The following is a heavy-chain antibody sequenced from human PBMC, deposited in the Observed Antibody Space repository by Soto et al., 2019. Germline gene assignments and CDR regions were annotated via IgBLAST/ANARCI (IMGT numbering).Heavy chain of an antibody. CDR3: ARRGIVVVPAAYYYYYGMDV. V-gene: IGHV1-2*02. CDR2: INPNSGDT. D-gene: IGHD2-2*01. J-gene: IGHJ6*02. Sequence: QVQLVQSGAEVKKPGASVKVSCKSSGYTFTGHYIHWVRQAPGQGLEWMGWINPNSGDTNYAQKFQGRVTMTRDTSISTAYMELSSLRSEDTAVYYCARRGIVVVPAAYYYYYGMDVWGQGTTVTVSS. CDR1: GYTFTGHY.